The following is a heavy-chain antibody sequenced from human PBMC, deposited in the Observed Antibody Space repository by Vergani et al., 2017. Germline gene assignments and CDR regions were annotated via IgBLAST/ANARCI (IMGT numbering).Heavy chain of an antibody. D-gene: IGHD3-10*01. CDR1: GGTFSSYA. CDR2: IIPILGIA. CDR3: ARDFYGSGSYYKVYYYYGMDV. J-gene: IGHJ6*02. Sequence: QVQLVQSGAEVKKPGSSVKVSCKASGGTFSSYAISWVRQAPGQGLEWMGRIIPILGIANYAQKFQGRVTITADKSTSTAYMELSSLRSEDTAVYYCARDFYGSGSYYKVYYYYGMDVWGQGTTVTVSS. V-gene: IGHV1-69*04.